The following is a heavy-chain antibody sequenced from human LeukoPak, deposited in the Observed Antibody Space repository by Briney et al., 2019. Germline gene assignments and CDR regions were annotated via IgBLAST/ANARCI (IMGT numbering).Heavy chain of an antibody. Sequence: GGSLRLSCAASGFTFSSYGMHWVRQAPGKGLEWVAVISYDGSNKYYADSVKGRFTTSRDNSKNTLYLQMNSLRAEDTAVYYCAKDRRASGSYYAYWGQGTLVTVSS. CDR1: GFTFSSYG. D-gene: IGHD1-26*01. CDR3: AKDRRASGSYYAY. V-gene: IGHV3-30*18. J-gene: IGHJ4*02. CDR2: ISYDGSNK.